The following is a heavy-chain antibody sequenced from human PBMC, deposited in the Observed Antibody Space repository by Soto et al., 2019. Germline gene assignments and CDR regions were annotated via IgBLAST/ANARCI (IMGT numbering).Heavy chain of an antibody. J-gene: IGHJ6*02. CDR3: ASTAYIRHLDYYGMDV. V-gene: IGHV4-39*01. D-gene: IGHD2-21*01. CDR1: GGSISSSSYY. CDR2: IYDSGIT. Sequence: PSETLSLTCTVSGGSISSSSYYWGWIRQPPGEGLEWIGCIYDSGITYYNPSLKSRVTISVYTSKNQFSLKLSTVTATDTAVYYCASTAYIRHLDYYGMDVWGQGTTVTVSS.